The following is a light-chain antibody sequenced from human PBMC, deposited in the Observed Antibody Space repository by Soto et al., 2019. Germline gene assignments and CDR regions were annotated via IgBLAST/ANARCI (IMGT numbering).Light chain of an antibody. CDR2: GAS. J-gene: IGKJ1*01. CDR1: QGIVSG. Sequence: EIQMTQSPSTLSASVGERVTITCRASQGIVSGLAWYQQKPGKGPKLLIYGASSLESGVPSRFSGSGSGTEFTLSISSLQPDDFATYYCQQYSSYWTFGQGTKVDIK. CDR3: QQYSSYWT. V-gene: IGKV1-5*01.